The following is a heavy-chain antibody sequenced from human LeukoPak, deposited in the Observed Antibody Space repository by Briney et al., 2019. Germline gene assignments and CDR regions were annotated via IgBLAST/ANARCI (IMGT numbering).Heavy chain of an antibody. D-gene: IGHD1-26*01. J-gene: IGHJ4*02. V-gene: IGHV4-59*02. CDR2: IYHSGST. Sequence: SETLSLTCTVSGGSVSSYFWSWIRQPPGKGLEWIGYIYHSGSTNYNPSLKSRVSISVDTSKNQFSLKLSSVTAADTAVFYCARENSGSYREFDYWGQGTLVTVSS. CDR3: ARENSGSYREFDY. CDR1: GGSVSSYF.